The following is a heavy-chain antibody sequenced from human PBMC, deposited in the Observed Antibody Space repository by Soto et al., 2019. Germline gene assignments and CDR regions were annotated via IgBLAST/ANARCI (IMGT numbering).Heavy chain of an antibody. Sequence: SETLSLTCAVSGYSISSGYYCGWIRQPPGKGLEWIGSIYHSGSTYYNPSLKSRVTISVDTSKNQFSLKLSSVTAADTAVYYCARDPVNFDYWGQGTLVTVSS. J-gene: IGHJ4*02. V-gene: IGHV4-38-2*02. CDR1: GYSISSGYY. CDR2: IYHSGST. CDR3: ARDPVNFDY.